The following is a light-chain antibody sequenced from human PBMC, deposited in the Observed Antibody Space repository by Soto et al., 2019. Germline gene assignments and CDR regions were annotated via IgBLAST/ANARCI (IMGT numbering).Light chain of an antibody. J-gene: IGLJ1*01. CDR1: MSNIGAGFD. CDR3: QSYDSGVTGYV. Sequence: QCLLTQPPSVSGAPGQTFTISCTASMSNIGAGFDVHWYQQVPGTAPKLVLYSNTARPSGVPDRFSGSRSGSSGSLAITGLQPDDEADYYCQSYDSGVTGYVFGTGTKVTVL. V-gene: IGLV1-40*01. CDR2: SNT.